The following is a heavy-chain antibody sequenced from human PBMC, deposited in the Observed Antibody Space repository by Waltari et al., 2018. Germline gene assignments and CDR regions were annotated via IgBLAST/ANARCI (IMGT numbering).Heavy chain of an antibody. CDR1: GGSIISYY. CDR2: IHYSGTT. J-gene: IGHJ4*02. Sequence: QVQLQESGPGLVKPSETLSLTCAVSGGSIISYYWSWIRQPPGKGLEWIGYIHYSGTTKYNPSLNNRLTISVDTSKNQFSLKLSSVTAADTAVYYCARGGNYLNFDYWGQGTLVTVSS. CDR3: ARGGNYLNFDY. D-gene: IGHD1-26*01. V-gene: IGHV4-59*01.